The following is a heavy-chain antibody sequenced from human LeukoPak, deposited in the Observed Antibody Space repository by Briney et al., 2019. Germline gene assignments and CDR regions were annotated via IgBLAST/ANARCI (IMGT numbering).Heavy chain of an antibody. V-gene: IGHV3-21*01. J-gene: IGHJ4*02. CDR3: AREGSSWYYFDY. CDR1: GFTFSNYS. Sequence: GGSLRLSCAASGFTFSNYSMNWVRQAPGKGLEWVSSISSSSYIYYADSVKGRFTISRDNAKNSLYLQMNSLRAEDTAVYYCAREGSSWYYFDYWGQGTLVTVSS. D-gene: IGHD6-13*01. CDR2: ISSSSYI.